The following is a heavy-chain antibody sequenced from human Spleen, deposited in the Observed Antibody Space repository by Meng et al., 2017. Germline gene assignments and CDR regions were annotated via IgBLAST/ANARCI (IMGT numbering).Heavy chain of an antibody. CDR3: ARDSGSYLVGDDAFDI. CDR2: IYYSGST. V-gene: IGHV4-59*01. D-gene: IGHD1-26*01. CDR1: GGSISSYY. Sequence: SETLSLTCTVSGGSISSYYWSWIRQPPGKGLEWIGYIYYSGSTNYNPSLKSRVTISVDTSKNQFSLKLSSVTAADTAVYYCARDSGSYLVGDDAFDIWGRGTLVTVSS. J-gene: IGHJ3*02.